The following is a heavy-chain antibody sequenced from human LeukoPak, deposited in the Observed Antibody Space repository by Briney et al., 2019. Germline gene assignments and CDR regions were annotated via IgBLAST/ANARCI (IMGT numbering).Heavy chain of an antibody. CDR1: GFTFSNAC. D-gene: IGHD5-18*01. CDR2: IKSKTDSGTT. Sequence: GGSLRLSCAASGFTFSNACMTWVRQAPGKGLEWVGHIKSKTDSGTTDYAAPVKGRFTISRDDSKNTLYLQMNSLKTEDTAVYYCTTGTWIQLWLADFWGQGTLVTVSS. J-gene: IGHJ4*02. CDR3: TTGTWIQLWLADF. V-gene: IGHV3-15*01.